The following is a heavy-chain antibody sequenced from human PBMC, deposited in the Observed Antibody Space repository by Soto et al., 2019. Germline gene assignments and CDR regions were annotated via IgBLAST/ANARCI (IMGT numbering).Heavy chain of an antibody. CDR1: GGSFSGYY. CDR3: ARGKDYYYGMDV. CDR2: INHSGST. J-gene: IGHJ6*02. Sequence: QVQLQQWGAGLLKPSETLSLTCAVYGGSFSGYYWSWIRQPPGKGLEWIGEINHSGSTNYNPSLKRRVTISVDTSKKQFSLKLSSVTAADTAVYYCARGKDYYYGMDVWGQGTTVIVSS. V-gene: IGHV4-34*01.